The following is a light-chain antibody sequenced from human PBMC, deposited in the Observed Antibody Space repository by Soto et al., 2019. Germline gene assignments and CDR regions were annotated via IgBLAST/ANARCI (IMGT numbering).Light chain of an antibody. CDR1: QSLLYSNGYNY. Sequence: DIVMTQSPLPLSVTPGEPASISCRSSQSLLYSNGYNYLDWYLQKPGQSPQLLIYLGSNRASGVPDRFSGSGSGTDFTLKISRVEAEDVGIYYCMQALEIPETFGQGTKVDIK. V-gene: IGKV2-28*01. J-gene: IGKJ1*01. CDR3: MQALEIPET. CDR2: LGS.